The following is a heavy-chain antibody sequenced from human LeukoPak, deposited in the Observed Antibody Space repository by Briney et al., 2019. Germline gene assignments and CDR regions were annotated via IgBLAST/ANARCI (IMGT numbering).Heavy chain of an antibody. J-gene: IGHJ4*02. D-gene: IGHD3-3*01. Sequence: GGSLRLSCAASGFTFSNYAMSWVRQTPGKGLEWVSSISGSGATTNYAYSVKGRFTISRDNSKNTLYLQMNSLRAEDTALYYCATSYYDFWSGLDYWGQGTLVTVSS. CDR2: ISGSGATT. CDR3: ATSYYDFWSGLDY. CDR1: GFTFSNYA. V-gene: IGHV3-23*01.